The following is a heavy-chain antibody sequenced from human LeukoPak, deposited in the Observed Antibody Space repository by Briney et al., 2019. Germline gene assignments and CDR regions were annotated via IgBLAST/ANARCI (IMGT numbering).Heavy chain of an antibody. V-gene: IGHV3-66*01. J-gene: IGHJ4*02. CDR1: GFTFSSYS. Sequence: GGSLRLSCAASGFTFSSYSMNWVRQAPGKGLEWVSVIYSGGSTYYADSVKGRFTISRDNSKNTLYLQMNSLRAEDTAMYYCARGSDDPHNFDYWGQGTLVTVSS. CDR2: IYSGGST. CDR3: ARGSDDPHNFDY. D-gene: IGHD3-10*01.